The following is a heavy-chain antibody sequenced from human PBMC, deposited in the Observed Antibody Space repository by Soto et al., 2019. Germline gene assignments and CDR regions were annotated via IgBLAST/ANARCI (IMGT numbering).Heavy chain of an antibody. Sequence: QVQLVQSGAEVKKPGSSVKVSCKASGGTFSSYAISWVRQAPGQVLEWMGGIIPIFGTANYAQKFQGRVTITADKTTNTAYMELSSLRSEDTPVYSGARDLIIAAAGKYYYYYYGMYVWGQGTTVTVSS. J-gene: IGHJ6*02. V-gene: IGHV1-69*06. CDR3: ARDLIIAAAGKYYYYYYGMYV. CDR1: GGTFSSYA. CDR2: IIPIFGTA. D-gene: IGHD6-13*01.